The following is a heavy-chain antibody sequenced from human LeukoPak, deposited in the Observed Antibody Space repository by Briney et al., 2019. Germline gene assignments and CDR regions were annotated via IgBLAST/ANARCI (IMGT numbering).Heavy chain of an antibody. CDR3: ARGGGLQQLVYYYYYGMDV. CDR2: IYYSGST. V-gene: IGHV4-31*03. Sequence: SETLSLTCTVSGGSISSGGYYWSWIRQHPGKGLEWIGYIYYSGSTYYNPSLKSRVTISVDKSKNQFSLKLSSVTAADTAVYYCARGGGLQQLVYYYYYGMDVWGQGTTVTVSS. J-gene: IGHJ6*02. CDR1: GGSISSGGYY. D-gene: IGHD6-13*01.